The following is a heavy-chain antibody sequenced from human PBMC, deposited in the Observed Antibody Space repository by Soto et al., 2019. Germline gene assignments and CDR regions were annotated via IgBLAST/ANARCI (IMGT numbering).Heavy chain of an antibody. CDR3: ARPLYGSGTLVLDY. J-gene: IGHJ4*01. V-gene: IGHV3-33*01. CDR2: IWYDGSKK. Sequence: GGSLRLSCAASGFTFSTYAMHCVLQAAGKGLEWVAFIWYDGSKKYYADSVKGRLTISRDNSKNTLYLQMNGLRAEDTAVYYCARPLYGSGTLVLDYWGHGTLVPVS. CDR1: GFTFSTYA. D-gene: IGHD3-10*01.